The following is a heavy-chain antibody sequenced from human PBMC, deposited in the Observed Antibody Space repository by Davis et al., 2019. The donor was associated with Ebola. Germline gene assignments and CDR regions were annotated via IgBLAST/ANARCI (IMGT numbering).Heavy chain of an antibody. Sequence: PGGSLRLSCAASGFTFSSYGMHWVRQAPGKGLEWVAVISYDGSNKYYADSVKGRFTISRDNSKNTLYLQMDSLRVEDTAVYYCARASGVTASTFYFHAMDVWGQGTTVTVSS. CDR2: ISYDGSNK. D-gene: IGHD2-21*02. J-gene: IGHJ6*02. CDR1: GFTFSSYG. CDR3: ARASGVTASTFYFHAMDV. V-gene: IGHV3-30*03.